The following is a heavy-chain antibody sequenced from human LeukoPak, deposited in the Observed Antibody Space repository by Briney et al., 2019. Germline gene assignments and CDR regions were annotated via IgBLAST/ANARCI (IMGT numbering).Heavy chain of an antibody. CDR1: GFPFSSYW. J-gene: IGHJ4*02. Sequence: GGSLRLSCVASGFPFSSYWMTWVRQAPGKGLEWVANMKQDGSKKSYVDSVKGRFTISRDNSKNTLYLQMNSLTAEDTAVYYCARGSSRSLNYFDSWGQGTLVTVSS. CDR2: MKQDGSKK. V-gene: IGHV3-7*03. CDR3: ARGSSRSLNYFDS.